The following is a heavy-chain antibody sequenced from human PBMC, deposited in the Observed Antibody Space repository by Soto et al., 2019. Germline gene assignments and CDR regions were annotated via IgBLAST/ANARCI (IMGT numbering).Heavy chain of an antibody. V-gene: IGHV1-69*06. CDR3: ARAAKRYFDK. CDR2: IIPVLGPA. J-gene: IGHJ4*02. Sequence: QVQLVQSGAEVKKPGSSVNVSCTASGTTFNTFAISWVRQAPGQGLEWMGGIIPVLGPAFYSQKFQGRVTITADKSTTTAYLELSSLRSEDTAVYYCARAAKRYFDKWGQGTLVTVSS. CDR1: GTTFNTFA.